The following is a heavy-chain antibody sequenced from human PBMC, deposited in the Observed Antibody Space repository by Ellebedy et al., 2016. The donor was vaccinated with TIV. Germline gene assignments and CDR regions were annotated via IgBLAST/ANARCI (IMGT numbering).Heavy chain of an antibody. CDR1: GYTFTDYD. CDR3: ATTGSSGWFAFDI. Sequence: AASVKVSCKASGYTFTDYDINWVRQATGQGLEWLGWMNPNSGNTGYAQKFQGRVTMTEDTSTDTAYMELSSLRSEDTAVYYCATTGSSGWFAFDIWGQGTMVTVSS. CDR2: MNPNSGNT. D-gene: IGHD6-19*01. V-gene: IGHV1-8*01. J-gene: IGHJ3*02.